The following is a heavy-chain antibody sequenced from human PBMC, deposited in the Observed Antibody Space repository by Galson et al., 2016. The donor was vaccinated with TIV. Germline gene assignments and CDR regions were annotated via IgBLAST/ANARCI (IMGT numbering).Heavy chain of an antibody. CDR2: IFYTGRT. Sequence: SETLSLTCAVYGMPFSNYYWNWIRQAPGQGLEWVGEIFYTGRTTYNPSLKSRVTMSVDTSKNQVSLKLRSVTAADTAIYYCARKPRGVVEPGPMLAFDIWGQGTMVSVSS. J-gene: IGHJ3*02. CDR1: GMPFSNYY. CDR3: ARKPRGVVEPGPMLAFDI. D-gene: IGHD2-21*01. V-gene: IGHV4-34*12.